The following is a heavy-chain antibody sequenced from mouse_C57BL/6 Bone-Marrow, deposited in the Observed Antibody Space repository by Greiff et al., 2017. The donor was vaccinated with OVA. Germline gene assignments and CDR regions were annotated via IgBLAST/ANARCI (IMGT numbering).Heavy chain of an antibody. CDR2: IDPSDSYT. D-gene: IGHD1-1*01. Sequence: QVQLKESGAELVKPGASVKLSCKASGYTFTSYWMQWVKQRPGQGLEWIGEIDPSDSYTNYNQKFKGKATLTVDTSSSTAYMQLSSLTSEDSAVYYCASPYYYGSAFAYWGQGTLVTVSA. J-gene: IGHJ3*01. V-gene: IGHV1-50*01. CDR1: GYTFTSYW. CDR3: ASPYYYGSAFAY.